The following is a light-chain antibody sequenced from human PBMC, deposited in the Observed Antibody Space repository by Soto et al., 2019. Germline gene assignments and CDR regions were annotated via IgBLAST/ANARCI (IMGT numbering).Light chain of an antibody. CDR3: QQYKSYSRT. CDR2: KAS. Sequence: DIQMTQSPSTLSASVGDRVTITCRASESISSWLAWYQQKPGKAPKLLIYKASNLESGVPSRFSGSGSGTEFTLNISSLQPDDFATYYCQQYKSYSRTFGQGTKVEIK. CDR1: ESISSW. V-gene: IGKV1-5*03. J-gene: IGKJ1*01.